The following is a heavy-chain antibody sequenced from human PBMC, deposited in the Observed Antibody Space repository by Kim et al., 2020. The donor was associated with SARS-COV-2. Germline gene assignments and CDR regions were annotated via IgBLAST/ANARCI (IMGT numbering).Heavy chain of an antibody. J-gene: IGHJ6*02. V-gene: IGHV4-31*03. D-gene: IGHD3-22*01. CDR2: IYYSGST. Sequence: SETLSLTCTVSGGSISSGGYYWSWIRQHPGKGLEWIGYIYYSGSTYYNPSLKSRVTISVDTSKNQFSLKLSSVTAADTAVYYCARRTIDSSGSQWGYYYYGMDVWGQGTTVTVSS. CDR3: ARRTIDSSGSQWGYYYYGMDV. CDR1: GGSISSGGYY.